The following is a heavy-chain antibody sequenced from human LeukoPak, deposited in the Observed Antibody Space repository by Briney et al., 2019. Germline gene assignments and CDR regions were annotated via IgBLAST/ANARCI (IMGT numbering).Heavy chain of an antibody. J-gene: IGHJ5*02. Sequence: SETLSLTCTVSGGSISSYYWSWIRQPPGKGLEWIGYIYYSGSTNYNPSLKSRVTISVDTSKNQFSLKLSSVTAADTAVYYCARNGVRITMVRGVMWFDPWGQGTLVTVSS. CDR3: ARNGVRITMVRGVMWFDP. V-gene: IGHV4-59*01. CDR2: IYYSGST. CDR1: GGSISSYY. D-gene: IGHD3-10*01.